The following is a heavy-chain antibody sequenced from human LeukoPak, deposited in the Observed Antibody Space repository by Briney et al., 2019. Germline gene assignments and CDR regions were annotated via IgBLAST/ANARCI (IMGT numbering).Heavy chain of an antibody. V-gene: IGHV3-9*01. CDR3: ARANGYSSSWYPTYYFDY. Sequence: GGSLRLSCAASGFTFDDYAMHWVRQAPGKGLEWVSGISWNSGSIGYADSVKGRFTISRDNAKNSLYLQMNSLRAEDTALYYCARANGYSSSWYPTYYFDYWGQGTLVTVSS. CDR1: GFTFDDYA. CDR2: ISWNSGSI. D-gene: IGHD6-13*01. J-gene: IGHJ4*02.